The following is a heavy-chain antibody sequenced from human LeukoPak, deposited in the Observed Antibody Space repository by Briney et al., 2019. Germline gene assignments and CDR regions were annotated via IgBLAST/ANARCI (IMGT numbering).Heavy chain of an antibody. D-gene: IGHD3-22*01. J-gene: IGHJ4*02. CDR1: GFTFSSYA. Sequence: PGGSLRLSCAASGFTFSSYAMSWVRQAPGKGLEWVAGISDSGGSTNYAGSVKGRFTISRDNPKNTLYLQMNSLRAEDTAVYFCAKRGVVIRVILVGFHKEAYYFDSWGQGALVTVSS. CDR3: AKRGVVIRVILVGFHKEAYYFDS. CDR2: ISDSGGST. V-gene: IGHV3-23*01.